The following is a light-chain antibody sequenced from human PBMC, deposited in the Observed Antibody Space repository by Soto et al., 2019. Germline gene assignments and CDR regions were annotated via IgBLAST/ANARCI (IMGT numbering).Light chain of an antibody. CDR3: QHWWT. CDR1: QSISSW. CDR2: DAS. J-gene: IGKJ1*01. Sequence: DIQMTQSPSTLSASVGDRVTITCRASQSISSWLAWYQQKPGKAPKLLIYDASSLESGVPSRFSGSGSGTEFTLTISSLQPDDFATYYCQHWWTFGQGTKVDI. V-gene: IGKV1-5*01.